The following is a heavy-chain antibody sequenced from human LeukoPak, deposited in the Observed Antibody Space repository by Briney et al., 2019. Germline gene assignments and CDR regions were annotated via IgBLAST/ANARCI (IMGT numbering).Heavy chain of an antibody. J-gene: IGHJ6*03. Sequence: GASVKVSCKASGYTFTSYDINWVRQATGQGLEWMGWMNPNSGNTGYAQKFQGRVTITRNTSISTAYMELSSLRSEDTAVYYCAISSAVNYYYYMDVWGKGTTVTVSS. D-gene: IGHD6-25*01. CDR2: MNPNSGNT. CDR1: GYTFTSYD. CDR3: AISSAVNYYYYMDV. V-gene: IGHV1-8*03.